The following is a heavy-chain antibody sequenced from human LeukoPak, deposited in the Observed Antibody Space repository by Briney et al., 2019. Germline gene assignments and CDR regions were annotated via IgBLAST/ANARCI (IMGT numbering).Heavy chain of an antibody. J-gene: IGHJ6*02. CDR1: GGSISSYY. CDR3: ARFSRDSYYYYGMDV. CDR2: IYYSGST. Sequence: SGTLSLTCTVSGGSISSYYWSWIRQPPGKGLEWIGYIYYSGSTNYNPSLKSRVTISVDTSKNQFSLKLSSVTAADTAVYYCARFSRDSYYYYGMDVWGQGTTVTVSS. V-gene: IGHV4-59*01.